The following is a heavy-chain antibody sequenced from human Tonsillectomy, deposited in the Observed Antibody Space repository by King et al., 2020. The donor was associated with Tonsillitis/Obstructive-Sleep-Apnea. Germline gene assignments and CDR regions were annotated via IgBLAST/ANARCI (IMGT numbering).Heavy chain of an antibody. J-gene: IGHJ6*03. V-gene: IGHV3-43*02. CDR1: GFTFDDYA. CDR3: AKDMGFFDYYLDV. Sequence: VQLVESGGGVVQPGGSLRLSCAASGFTFDDYAMHWVRQAPGKGLEWVSLISADGGSTYYADSVKGRFTISRDNSKNSLYLQMSSLRTEDTALYYCAKDMGFFDYYLDVWGKGTTVTVSS. CDR2: ISADGGST.